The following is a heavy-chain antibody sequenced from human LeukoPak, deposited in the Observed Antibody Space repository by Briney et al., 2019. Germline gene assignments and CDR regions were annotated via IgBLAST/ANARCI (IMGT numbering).Heavy chain of an antibody. D-gene: IGHD3-22*01. J-gene: IGHJ3*02. CDR3: AKAINYYDSSGYTDAFDI. Sequence: PGGSLRLPCAASGFTFSSYGMHRVRQAPGKGLEWVAVISYDGSNKYYADSVKGRFAISRDNSKNTLYLQMNSLRAEDTAVYYCAKAINYYDSSGYTDAFDIWGQGTMVTVSS. V-gene: IGHV3-30*18. CDR1: GFTFSSYG. CDR2: ISYDGSNK.